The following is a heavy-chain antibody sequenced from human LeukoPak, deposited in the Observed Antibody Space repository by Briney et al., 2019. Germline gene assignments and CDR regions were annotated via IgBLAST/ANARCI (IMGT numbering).Heavy chain of an antibody. Sequence: PSETLSLTCTVSGGSITSDDYSWSWIRQPPGKGLEWIGYIYYSGNTYYNPSLKSRVTISVDTSKNQFSLKLSSVTAADTAVYYCARTYIDYPPLWGQGTLVTVSS. CDR3: ARTYIDYPPL. D-gene: IGHD4-11*01. CDR1: GGSITSDDYS. J-gene: IGHJ4*02. V-gene: IGHV4-30-4*01. CDR2: IYYSGNT.